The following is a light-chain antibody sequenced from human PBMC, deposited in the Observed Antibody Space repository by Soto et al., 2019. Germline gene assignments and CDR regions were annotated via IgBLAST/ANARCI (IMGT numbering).Light chain of an antibody. CDR3: QQYGGSPPGYI. J-gene: IGKJ2*01. CDR1: QTVTTNY. Sequence: ETVLTQSPGTLSLSPGETATLSCRASQTVTTNYLAWYQQKPDQAPRLLIYGASSRATGIPDRFSGSGSGTDFTLTINRLEPEDFAVYFCQQYGGSPPGYIFGQGTKLEI. V-gene: IGKV3-20*01. CDR2: GAS.